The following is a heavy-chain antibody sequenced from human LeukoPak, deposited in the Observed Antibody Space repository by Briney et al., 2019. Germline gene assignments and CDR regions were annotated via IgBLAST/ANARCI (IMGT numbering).Heavy chain of an antibody. CDR1: GFTFSSYN. D-gene: IGHD4/OR15-4a*01. CDR3: ARDPNMVVTYLFDY. J-gene: IGHJ4*02. Sequence: GGSLRLSCAASGFTFSSYNMNWVRQAPGKGLEWVSSISSSSSYIYYADSVKGRFTISRDNAKNSLYLQMNSLRAEDTAVYYCARDPNMVVTYLFDYWGQGTLVTVSS. V-gene: IGHV3-21*01. CDR2: ISSSSSYI.